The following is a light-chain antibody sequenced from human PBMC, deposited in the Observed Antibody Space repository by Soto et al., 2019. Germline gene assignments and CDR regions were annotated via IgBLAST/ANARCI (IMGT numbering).Light chain of an antibody. Sequence: QSALTQPASVSGSPGQSITISCTGTSRDVGGYNYVSWYQQHPGKAPKLMIYEVSNRPSGVSNRFSGSKSGNTASLTISGLQVEDEAYYYCSSYTSSSTLYVFGTGTKVTVL. V-gene: IGLV2-14*01. J-gene: IGLJ1*01. CDR2: EVS. CDR1: SRDVGGYNY. CDR3: SSYTSSSTLYV.